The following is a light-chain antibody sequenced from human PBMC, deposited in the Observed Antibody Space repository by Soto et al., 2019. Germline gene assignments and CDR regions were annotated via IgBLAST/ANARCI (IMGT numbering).Light chain of an antibody. CDR3: QQYNNWPWT. J-gene: IGKJ1*01. CDR1: QSVSSN. V-gene: IGKV3-15*01. Sequence: EIVMTQSPVTLSVSPGERATLSCRASQSVSSNLAWYQQKPGQVPRLLIYGASTRATGIPARFSGSGSGTEFTLSISSLQSEDFAVFYCQQYNNWPWTFGQGTQVEIK. CDR2: GAS.